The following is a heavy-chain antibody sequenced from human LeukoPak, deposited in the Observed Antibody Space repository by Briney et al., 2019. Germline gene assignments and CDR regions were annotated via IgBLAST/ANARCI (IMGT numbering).Heavy chain of an antibody. D-gene: IGHD3-22*01. V-gene: IGHV3-7*01. Sequence: PGGSLRLSCAASGFTFSSYWMSWVRQAPGKGLEWVANIKQDGSEKYYVDSVKGRFTISRDNAKNSLYLQMNSLRAEDTAVYYCARLTHYYDSSGNWFDPWGQGTLVTVSS. CDR3: ARLTHYYDSSGNWFDP. J-gene: IGHJ5*02. CDR2: IKQDGSEK. CDR1: GFTFSSYW.